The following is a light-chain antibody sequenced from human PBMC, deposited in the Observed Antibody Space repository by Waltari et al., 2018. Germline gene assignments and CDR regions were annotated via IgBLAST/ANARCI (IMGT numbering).Light chain of an antibody. CDR2: QHN. Sequence: SYDLPQRLSVSVSPGQTDSISCSGVKLDITYAYWYQQKPGQSPVLFIYQHNRRPSGISERFSGSNSGNTATLTISGTQAMDEADYYCQTWDRTTVVFGGGTKLTVL. V-gene: IGLV3-1*01. J-gene: IGLJ2*01. CDR3: QTWDRTTVV. CDR1: KLDITY.